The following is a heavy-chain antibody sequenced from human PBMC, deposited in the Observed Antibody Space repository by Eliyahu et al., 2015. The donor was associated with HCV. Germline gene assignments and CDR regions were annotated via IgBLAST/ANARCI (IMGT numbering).Heavy chain of an antibody. CDR1: GFIFSNYA. D-gene: IGHD2-2*01. CDR3: AKGGTTWYHRFDP. CDR2: ITGSGATS. V-gene: IGHV3-23*01. Sequence: EVQLLESGGGLVQPGGSLRLSCAASGFIFSNYAMSWVRQAPGKGLEWVSTITGSGATSYYADSVKGRFTISRDNSKNTLFLQMNSLRAEDTAVYYCAKGGTTWYHRFDPWGQGTLVTVSS. J-gene: IGHJ5*02.